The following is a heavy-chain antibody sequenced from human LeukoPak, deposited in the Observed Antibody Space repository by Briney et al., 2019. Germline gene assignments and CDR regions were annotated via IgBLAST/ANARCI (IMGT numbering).Heavy chain of an antibody. Sequence: GGSLRLSCAASGFTFSNYAMSWVRQAPGKGLEWVAVISYDGSNKYYADSVKGRFTISRDNSKNTLYLQMNSLRAEDTAVYYCAKDLYGGHFDYWGQGTLVTVSS. D-gene: IGHD4-23*01. CDR1: GFTFSNYA. V-gene: IGHV3-30*18. J-gene: IGHJ4*02. CDR3: AKDLYGGHFDY. CDR2: ISYDGSNK.